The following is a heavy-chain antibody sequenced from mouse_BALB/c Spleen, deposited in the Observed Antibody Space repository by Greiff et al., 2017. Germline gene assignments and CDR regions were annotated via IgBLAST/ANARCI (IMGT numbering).Heavy chain of an antibody. Sequence: VQLQQPGAELVKPGTSVKLSCKASGYNFTSYWINWVKLRPGQGLEWIGDIYPGSGSTNYNEKFKSKATLTVDTSSSTAYMQLSSLASEDSALYYCARSGTGSDYWGQGTTLTVSS. V-gene: IGHV1-55*01. CDR3: ARSGTGSDY. CDR2: IYPGSGST. D-gene: IGHD4-1*01. J-gene: IGHJ2*01. CDR1: GYNFTSYW.